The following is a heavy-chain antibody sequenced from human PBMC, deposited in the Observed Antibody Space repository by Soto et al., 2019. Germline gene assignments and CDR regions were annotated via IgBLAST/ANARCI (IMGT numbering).Heavy chain of an antibody. V-gene: IGHV3-11*01. Sequence: QVQLVESGGGVVKPGGSLRLSCAASGFTFSDYYMSWIRQAPGTGLEWVSYISSRGSTIYYADSVKSRFTISRDNAKNSLYLQMNSLRAEDTAVYYCARERAWAVATIDYWGQGTLVTVSS. CDR2: ISSRGSTI. D-gene: IGHD5-12*01. CDR3: ARERAWAVATIDY. J-gene: IGHJ4*02. CDR1: GFTFSDYY.